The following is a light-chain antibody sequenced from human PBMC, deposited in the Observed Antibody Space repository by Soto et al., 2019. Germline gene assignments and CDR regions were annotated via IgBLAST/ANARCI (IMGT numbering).Light chain of an antibody. CDR1: SSNIGAGYD. J-gene: IGLJ2*01. Sequence: QSVLTQPPSVSGAPGQRVTFSCTGSSSNIGAGYDVHWYQQLPGTAPKLLIYVNNNRPSGVPDRCSGSKSGTSASLAITGLQAEDEADYYCQSYDISLSVVFGGGTKLTVL. CDR2: VNN. V-gene: IGLV1-40*01. CDR3: QSYDISLSVV.